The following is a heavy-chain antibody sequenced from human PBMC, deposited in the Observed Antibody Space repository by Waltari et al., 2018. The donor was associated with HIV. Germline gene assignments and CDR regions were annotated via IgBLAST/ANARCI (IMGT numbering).Heavy chain of an antibody. J-gene: IGHJ4*02. CDR3: VCGYYFDY. Sequence: EVEVLESGGGLVQPGGSLRLSCTASRLTLRNYAMSWVRQAPGKGRERVSDIDDRGASTYYADSVKGRFTISRDNSKNTLYLQMNSLRAEDTAVYYCVCGYYFDYWGQGTLVTVSS. V-gene: IGHV3-23*01. D-gene: IGHD5-12*01. CDR2: IDDRGAST. CDR1: RLTLRNYA.